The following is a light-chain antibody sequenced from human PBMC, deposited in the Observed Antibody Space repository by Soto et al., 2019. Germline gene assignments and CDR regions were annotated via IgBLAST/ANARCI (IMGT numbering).Light chain of an antibody. J-gene: IGLJ2*01. Sequence: QSALTQPPSASGSPGQSVSISCTGTSSDIGAYNYVSWYQQHPDKAPKFMIYEVTKRPSGVPDRFSGSKSGNTASLTISGLQAEDDADYYCASYAGSNNFVVFGGGTKLTVL. CDR2: EVT. CDR3: ASYAGSNNFVV. CDR1: SSDIGAYNY. V-gene: IGLV2-8*01.